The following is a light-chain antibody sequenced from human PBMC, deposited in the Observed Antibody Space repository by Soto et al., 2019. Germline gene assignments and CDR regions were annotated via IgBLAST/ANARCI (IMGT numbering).Light chain of an antibody. Sequence: EIVMTQSPATLSVSPGERATLSCRASQSVSSNLAWYQQKPGQAPRLLIYGASTRATGIPARFSGSGSGTEFTLTISSLQSEDGADYYGQQYNNWPPWTFGQGTKVEIK. J-gene: IGKJ1*01. V-gene: IGKV3-15*01. CDR2: GAS. CDR1: QSVSSN. CDR3: QQYNNWPPWT.